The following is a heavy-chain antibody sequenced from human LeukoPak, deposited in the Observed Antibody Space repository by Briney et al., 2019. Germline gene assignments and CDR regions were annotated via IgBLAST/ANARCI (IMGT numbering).Heavy chain of an antibody. V-gene: IGHV3-11*01. CDR3: ARDRLVRVATSLDAFDI. CDR1: GFTFSDYY. J-gene: IGHJ3*02. D-gene: IGHD5-12*01. Sequence: GGSLRLSCAASGFTFSDYYMSWIRQAPGKGLEWVSYISSSGSTIYYADSVKGRFTISRDNAKNSLYLQMNSLRAEDTAVYYCARDRLVRVATSLDAFDIWGQGTMVTVSS. CDR2: ISSSGSTI.